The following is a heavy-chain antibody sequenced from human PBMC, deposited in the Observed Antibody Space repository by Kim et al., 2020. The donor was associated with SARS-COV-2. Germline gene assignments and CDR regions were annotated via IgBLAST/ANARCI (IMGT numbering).Heavy chain of an antibody. CDR3: AKDGAPYNWNDGIDY. CDR1: GFTFSSYA. CDR2: ISGSGGST. D-gene: IGHD1-20*01. V-gene: IGHV3-23*01. J-gene: IGHJ4*02. Sequence: GGSLRLSCAASGFTFSSYAMSWVRQAPGKGLEWVSAISGSGGSTYYADSVKGRFTISRDNSKNTLYLQMNSLRAEDTAVYYCAKDGAPYNWNDGIDYWGQGTLVTVSS.